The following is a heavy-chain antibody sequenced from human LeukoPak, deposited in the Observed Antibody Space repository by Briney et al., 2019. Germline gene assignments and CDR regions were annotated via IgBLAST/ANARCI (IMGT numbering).Heavy chain of an antibody. CDR3: ASFFCTSGLCYYLDY. D-gene: IGHD2-8*01. Sequence: ASVKVSCKASGYTFTSNALGWVRQAPGQGLEWMGWINTNTGNPTYAQGFTGRFVFSLDTSDNTAYLQISSLQAEDTAVYYCASFFCTSGLCYYLDYWGQGTLVTVSS. CDR2: INTNTGNP. CDR1: GYTFTSNA. V-gene: IGHV7-4-1*02. J-gene: IGHJ4*02.